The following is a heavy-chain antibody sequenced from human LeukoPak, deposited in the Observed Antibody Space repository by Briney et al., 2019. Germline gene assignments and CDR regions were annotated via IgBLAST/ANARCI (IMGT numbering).Heavy chain of an antibody. Sequence: ASVKVSCKASGYTFTIYYMHWVRQAPGQGLEWMGIINPSGGSTSYAHKLQGRVTMTKDTSTSTVYMELSSLRSEDTAVYYCARGGYYDILTGNYGMDVWGKGTTVTVSS. V-gene: IGHV1-46*01. CDR2: INPSGGST. J-gene: IGHJ6*04. D-gene: IGHD3-9*01. CDR3: ARGGYYDILTGNYGMDV. CDR1: GYTFTIYY.